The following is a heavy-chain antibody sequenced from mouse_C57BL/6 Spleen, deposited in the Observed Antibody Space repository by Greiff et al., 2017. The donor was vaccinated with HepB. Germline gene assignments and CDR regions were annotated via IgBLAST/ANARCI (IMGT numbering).Heavy chain of an antibody. Sequence: VQLVESGAELVRPGTSVKVSCKASGYAFTNYLIEWVKQRPGQGLEWIGVINPGSGGTNYNEKFKGKATLTADKSSSTAYMQLSSLTSEDSAVYFCARSYYYGSRLYWYFDVWGTGTTVTVSS. V-gene: IGHV1-54*01. CDR2: INPGSGGT. CDR3: ARSYYYGSRLYWYFDV. D-gene: IGHD1-1*01. CDR1: GYAFTNYL. J-gene: IGHJ1*03.